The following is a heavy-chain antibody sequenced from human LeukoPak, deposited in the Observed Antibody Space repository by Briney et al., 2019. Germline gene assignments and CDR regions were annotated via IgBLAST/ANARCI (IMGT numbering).Heavy chain of an antibody. V-gene: IGHV4-61*02. D-gene: IGHD5-18*01. CDR3: AREGYSYGYFVDY. Sequence: TSQTLSLTCTVSAGSISIGSYDCSWIRQPAGKGLEWIGRIYTNGSTNNNPSRKSRVTLPVDPSKNQFSLKLSSVPAADTAVYYCAREGYSYGYFVDYWGQGTLVTVSS. CDR1: AGSISIGSYD. CDR2: IYTNGST. J-gene: IGHJ4*02.